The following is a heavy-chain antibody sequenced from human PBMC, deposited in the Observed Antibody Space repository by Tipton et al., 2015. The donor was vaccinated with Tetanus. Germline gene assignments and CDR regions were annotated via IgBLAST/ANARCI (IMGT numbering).Heavy chain of an antibody. V-gene: IGHV4-30-4*01. Sequence: TLSLTCSVSGGSISGSSYYWSWIRKPPGKDLEWIGYIYQTGTTYYNPSLKGRVTISMDRSNTQFSLRLDSLTAADTAVYYCARAAGFLGLTHDFWGRGTLVSVSS. CDR1: GGSISGSSYY. CDR2: IYQTGTT. J-gene: IGHJ4*02. CDR3: ARAAGFLGLTHDF. D-gene: IGHD2/OR15-2a*01.